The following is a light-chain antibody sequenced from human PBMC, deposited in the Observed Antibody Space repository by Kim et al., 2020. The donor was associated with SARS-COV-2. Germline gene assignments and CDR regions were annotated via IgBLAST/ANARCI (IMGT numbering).Light chain of an antibody. J-gene: IGKJ3*01. CDR2: DAS. V-gene: IGKV3-11*01. CDR3: QQRSNWPPEIT. CDR1: QSVSSY. Sequence: PGERATLSCRASQSVSSYLAWYQQKPGQAPRLLIYDASNRATGIPARFSGSGSGTDFTLTISSLEPEDFAVYYCQQRSNWPPEITFGPGTKVDIK.